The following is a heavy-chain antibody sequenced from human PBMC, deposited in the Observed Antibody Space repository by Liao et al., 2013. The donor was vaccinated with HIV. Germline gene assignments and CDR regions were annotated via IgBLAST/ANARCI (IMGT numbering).Heavy chain of an antibody. CDR3: ARGADFDY. Sequence: QVQLQESGPRLVKPSETLSLTCTVSGGSISSYYWNWIRQSPGAGLEWIGHVSHSGGTNYSPSLKSRVTIALDTTRNRFSLTLTSVTAADTAVYYCARGADFDYWGPGALVTVSS. J-gene: IGHJ4*02. V-gene: IGHV4-59*01. D-gene: IGHD6-19*01. CDR2: VSHSGGT. CDR1: GGSISSYY.